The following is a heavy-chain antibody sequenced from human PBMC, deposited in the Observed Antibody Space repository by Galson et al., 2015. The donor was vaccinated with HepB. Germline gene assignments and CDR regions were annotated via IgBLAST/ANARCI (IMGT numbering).Heavy chain of an antibody. Sequence: SVKVSCKASGYTFTSYGISWVRQASGQGLEWMGRISAYNGNTNYAQKLQGRVTMTTDTSTSTAYMELRSLGSDDTAVYYCARGGRYNWNDVRDYWGQGTLVTVSS. V-gene: IGHV1-18*01. CDR1: GYTFTSYG. CDR3: ARGGRYNWNDVRDY. CDR2: ISAYNGNT. J-gene: IGHJ4*02. D-gene: IGHD1-1*01.